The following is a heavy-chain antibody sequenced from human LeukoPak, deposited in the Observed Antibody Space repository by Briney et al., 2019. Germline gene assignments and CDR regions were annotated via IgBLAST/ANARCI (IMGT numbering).Heavy chain of an antibody. CDR3: ARATETTVVGPIYAFDI. CDR2: IYHSGST. Sequence: SETLSLTCAVSGYSISSGYYWGWIRQPPGKGLGWIGSIYHSGSTYYNPSLKSRVTISVDTSKNQFSLKLSSVTAADTAVYYCARATETTVVGPIYAFDIWGQGTMVTVSS. D-gene: IGHD4-23*01. J-gene: IGHJ3*02. V-gene: IGHV4-38-2*01. CDR1: GYSISSGYY.